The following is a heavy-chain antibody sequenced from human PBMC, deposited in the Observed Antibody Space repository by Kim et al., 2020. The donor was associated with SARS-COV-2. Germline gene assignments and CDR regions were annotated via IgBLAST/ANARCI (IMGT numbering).Heavy chain of an antibody. CDR1: GFTFSSYA. D-gene: IGHD3-16*01. J-gene: IGHJ5*02. V-gene: IGHV3-23*01. CDR2: ISGSGGST. Sequence: GGSLRLSCAASGFTFSSYAMSWVRQAPGKGLEWVSAISGSGGSTYYADSVKGRFTISRDNSKNTLYLQMNSLRAEDTAVYYCAKDGAVKFRGVIADTWYNWFDPWGQGTLVTVSS. CDR3: AKDGAVKFRGVIADTWYNWFDP.